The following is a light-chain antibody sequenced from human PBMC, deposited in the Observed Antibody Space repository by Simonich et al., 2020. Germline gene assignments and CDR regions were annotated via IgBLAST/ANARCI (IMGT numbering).Light chain of an antibody. V-gene: IGLV2-14*01. CDR1: SGDVGGYNY. CDR2: DVI. CDR3: SSYTSSSTWV. Sequence: QSALTQPPSASGSPGQSVTISCTGTSGDVGGYNYVSWYQPHPCKSPKLLIYDVIKRPSGVSNLFSGSKSGNTASLTISGLQAEDEADYYCSSYTSSSTWVFGGGTKLTVL. J-gene: IGLJ3*02.